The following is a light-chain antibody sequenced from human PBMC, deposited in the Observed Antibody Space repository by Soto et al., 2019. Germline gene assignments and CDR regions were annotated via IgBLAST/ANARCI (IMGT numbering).Light chain of an antibody. CDR3: AAWDDSLNGYV. J-gene: IGLJ1*01. CDR1: TSNIGSNF. CDR2: SHN. Sequence: QSVLTQPPSASGTPGQRVTISCSGSTSNIGSNFVDWYQQLPGTAPKLLIYSHNQRPSGVPDRVSGSKSGTSASLAISGLQSEDEADYYCAAWDDSLNGYVFGTGTKLTVL. V-gene: IGLV1-44*01.